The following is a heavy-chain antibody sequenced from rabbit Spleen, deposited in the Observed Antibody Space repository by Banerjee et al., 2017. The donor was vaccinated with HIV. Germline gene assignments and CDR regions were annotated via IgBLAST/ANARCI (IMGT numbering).Heavy chain of an antibody. J-gene: IGHJ4*01. D-gene: IGHD4-1*01. Sequence: QEQLEESGGDLVKPGASLTLTCTASGFTLSSSYYMCWVRQAPGKGLEWIACIYAGSSGSTYYASWAKGRFTISKTSSTTVTLQMTSLTAADTATYFCARDLDDVIGWNFGWWGPGTLSPS. CDR3: ARDLDDVIGWNFGW. CDR1: GFTLSSSYY. V-gene: IGHV1S45*01. CDR2: IYAGSSGST.